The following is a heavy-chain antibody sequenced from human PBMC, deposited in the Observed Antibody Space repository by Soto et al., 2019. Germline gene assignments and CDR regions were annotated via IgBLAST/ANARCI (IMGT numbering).Heavy chain of an antibody. V-gene: IGHV1-69*02. J-gene: IGHJ2*01. CDR2: IIPILGIA. CDR3: ARKWPDGYNLGRSFDL. CDR1: GGTFSSYT. Sequence: SVKVSCKASGGTFSSYTISWVRQAPGQGLEWMGRIIPILGIANYAQKFQGRVTITADESTSTAYMELSSLRSEDTAVYYCARKWPDGYNLGRSFDLWGRGTLVTVSS. D-gene: IGHD5-12*01.